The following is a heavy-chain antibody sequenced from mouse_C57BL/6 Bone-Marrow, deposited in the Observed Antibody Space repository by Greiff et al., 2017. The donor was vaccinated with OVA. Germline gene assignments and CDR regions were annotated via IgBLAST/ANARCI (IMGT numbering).Heavy chain of an antibody. V-gene: IGHV5-6*02. CDR3: ARRTWVAY. CDR2: ISSGGSYP. CDR1: GFTFSSYG. J-gene: IGHJ3*01. Sequence: DVKLVESGGDLVKPGGSPKLSCAASGFTFSSYGMSWVRQTPDKRLEWVATISSGGSYPYYPASVQGRFTLSRYNAKNTLYLQMSSLKSEDTAMYYCARRTWVAYWGQGTLVTVSA.